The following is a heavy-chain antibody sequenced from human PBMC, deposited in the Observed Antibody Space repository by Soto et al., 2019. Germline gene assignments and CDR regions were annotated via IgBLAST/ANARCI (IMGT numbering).Heavy chain of an antibody. Sequence: QVQLVESGGGVVQPGRSLRLSCVGTGFSFSSYSMHWVRQAPGKGLEWVAVVSFDGNNKYYANSVKDRFTVSRDNSKKTMYVQMNSLKPEDTAVYYCARDRRFGNGYSVGFDYWGQGALVTVSS. CDR2: VSFDGNNK. V-gene: IGHV3-30-3*01. CDR1: GFSFSSYS. D-gene: IGHD5-18*01. J-gene: IGHJ4*02. CDR3: ARDRRFGNGYSVGFDY.